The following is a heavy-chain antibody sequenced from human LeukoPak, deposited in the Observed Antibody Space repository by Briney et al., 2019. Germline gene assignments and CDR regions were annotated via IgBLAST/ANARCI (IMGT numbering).Heavy chain of an antibody. V-gene: IGHV3-7*03. CDR1: GFTFSSYW. J-gene: IGHJ1*01. D-gene: IGHD2-2*01. CDR3: ARSRCSSTSCLYFQH. Sequence: GGSLRLSCAASGFTFSSYWMSWVRQAPGKGLXXXANIKQDGSEKYYVDSVKGRFTISRDNAKNSLYLQMNSLRAEDTAVYYCARSRCSSTSCLYFQHWGQGTLVTVSS. CDR2: IKQDGSEK.